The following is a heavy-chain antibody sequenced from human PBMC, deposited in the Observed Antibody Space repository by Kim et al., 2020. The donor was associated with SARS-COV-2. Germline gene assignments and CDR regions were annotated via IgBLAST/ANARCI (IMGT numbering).Heavy chain of an antibody. CDR3: ARDRRQFKYYYYGMDV. J-gene: IGHJ6*02. Sequence: GGSLRLSCAASGFTFSSYWMSWVRQAPGKGLEWVANIKQDGSEKYYVDSVKGRFTISRDNAKNSLYLQMNSLRAEDTAVYYCARDRRQFKYYYYGMDVWGQGTTVTVSS. CDR2: IKQDGSEK. D-gene: IGHD6-19*01. V-gene: IGHV3-7*01. CDR1: GFTFSSYW.